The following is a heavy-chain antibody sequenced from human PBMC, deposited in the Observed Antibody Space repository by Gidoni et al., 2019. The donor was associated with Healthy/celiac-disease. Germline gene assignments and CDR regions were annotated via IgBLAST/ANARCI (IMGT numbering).Heavy chain of an antibody. CDR1: GLTFSSYA. CDR2: ISGSGGST. CDR3: AKDLSQTTVTDQYYYYGMDV. D-gene: IGHD4-17*01. V-gene: IGHV3-23*01. Sequence: EVQLLESGGGLVQPGGSLRLSCAASGLTFSSYAMSWVRQAPGKGLEWVSAISGSGGSTYYADSVKGRFTISRDNSKNTLYLQMNSLRAEDTAVYYCAKDLSQTTVTDQYYYYGMDVWGQGTTVTVSS. J-gene: IGHJ6*02.